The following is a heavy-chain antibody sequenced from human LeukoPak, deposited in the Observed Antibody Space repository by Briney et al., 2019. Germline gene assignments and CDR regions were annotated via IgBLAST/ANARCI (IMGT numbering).Heavy chain of an antibody. CDR2: IYPGDSHT. J-gene: IGHJ6*03. CDR1: GYSFTSYW. D-gene: IGHD2-2*02. CDR3: ARHLGYCSSTSCYSSNYYYYMDV. Sequence: GESLKISCKGSGYSFTSYWIGWVRQMPGKGLEWMGIIYPGDSHTRYSPSFQGQVTISADKSISTAYLQWSSLKASDTAMYYCARHLGYCSSTSCYSSNYYYYMDVWGKGTTVTVSS. V-gene: IGHV5-51*01.